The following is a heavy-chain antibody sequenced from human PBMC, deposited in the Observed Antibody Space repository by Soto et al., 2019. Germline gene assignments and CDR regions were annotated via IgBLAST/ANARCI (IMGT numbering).Heavy chain of an antibody. V-gene: IGHV4-39*01. CDR2: IYYSGST. CDR1: GGSISSSSYY. D-gene: IGHD6-13*01. Sequence: QLQLQESGPGLVKPSETLSLTCTVSGGSISSSSYYWGWIRQPPGKGLEWIGSIYYSGSTYYNPSLKSRVPISGDTSKNQFSLKLSSVTAADTAVYYCARQGIAAAGTGWFDPWGQGTLVTVSS. CDR3: ARQGIAAAGTGWFDP. J-gene: IGHJ5*02.